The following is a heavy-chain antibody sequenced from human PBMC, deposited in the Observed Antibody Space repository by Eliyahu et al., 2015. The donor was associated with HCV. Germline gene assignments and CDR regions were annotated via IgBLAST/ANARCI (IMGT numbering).Heavy chain of an antibody. D-gene: IGHD6-6*01. V-gene: IGHV3-9*01. J-gene: IGHJ6*03. Sequence: EEQLVESGGGLVHPGMSLRLSCAASGFTFDDYGMHWVRQVPGKGPGWVSGISWNGVTVGYADSVKGRFTISRDNAKNSLYLQLSSLRPEDTALYYCAKDFRRSSSYYYYMDVWGRGATVTVSS. CDR2: ISWNGVTV. CDR1: GFTFDDYG. CDR3: AKDFRRSSSYYYYMDV.